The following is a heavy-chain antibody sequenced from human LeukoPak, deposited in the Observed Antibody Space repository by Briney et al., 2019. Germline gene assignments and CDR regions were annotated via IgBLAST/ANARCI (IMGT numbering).Heavy chain of an antibody. V-gene: IGHV1-2*02. CDR2: INPNSGGT. Sequence: GASVKVSCKASGYTFTGYYMHWVRQAPGQGLEWMGWINPNSGGTNYAQKFQGRVTMTRDTSISTAYMELSRLRSDDTAVYYCARSILPRRVAATSSPGYWGQGTLVTVSS. CDR3: ARSILPRRVAATSSPGY. CDR1: GYTFTGYY. D-gene: IGHD2-15*01. J-gene: IGHJ4*02.